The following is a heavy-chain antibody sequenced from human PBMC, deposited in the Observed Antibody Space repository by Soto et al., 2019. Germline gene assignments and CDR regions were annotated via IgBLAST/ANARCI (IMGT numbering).Heavy chain of an antibody. Sequence: PSETLSLTCTVSGGSISSDYWSWIRQFPGKGLEWIGYINHSGSTNYNPSLKSRVTISVDRSKNQFPLKLSSVTAADTAVYYCARGPPFHWGQGTLVTVSS. J-gene: IGHJ4*02. V-gene: IGHV4-59*12. D-gene: IGHD3-16*01. CDR1: GGSISSDY. CDR3: ARGPPFH. CDR2: INHSGST.